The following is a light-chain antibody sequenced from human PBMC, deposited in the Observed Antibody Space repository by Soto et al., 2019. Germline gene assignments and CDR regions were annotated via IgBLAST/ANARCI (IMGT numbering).Light chain of an antibody. CDR2: DGT. CDR1: QHISDY. V-gene: IGKV1-33*01. Sequence: TQSPSSLSASFGDRVTITCQESQHISDYLNWYQQKPAKAPKLLIYDGTKLETGVPSRFTGSGSGTEFTFTISSLQPEDTATYYCHQYSSPRTFGGGTKV. CDR3: HQYSSPRT. J-gene: IGKJ4*01.